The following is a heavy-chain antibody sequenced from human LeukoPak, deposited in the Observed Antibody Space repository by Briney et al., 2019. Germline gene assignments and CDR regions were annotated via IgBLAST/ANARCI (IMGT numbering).Heavy chain of an antibody. CDR2: TKPDGSAE. V-gene: IGHV3-7*01. J-gene: IGHJ4*02. CDR3: ARDGGLHTNFDY. Sequence: GGSQRLSCAASGFSFRNYWMGWVRQAPGKGLEWVANTKPDGSAEYYADSVRGRFTASRDNANNLLYLQMNRLRAEDTAVYYCARDGGLHTNFDYWGQGTLLTVSS. D-gene: IGHD2-15*01. CDR1: GFSFRNYW.